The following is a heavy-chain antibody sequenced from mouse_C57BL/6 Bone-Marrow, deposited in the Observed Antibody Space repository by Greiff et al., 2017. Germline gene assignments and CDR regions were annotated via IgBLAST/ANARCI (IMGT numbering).Heavy chain of an antibody. D-gene: IGHD1-1*01. Sequence: QVQLKESGAELARPGASVKLSCKASGYTFTSYGISWVKQRTGQGLEWIGEIYPRSGNTYYNEKFKGKATLTADKSSSTAYMELRSLTSEDSAVYFCRSITTVVATDYWGQGTTLTVSS. CDR2: IYPRSGNT. CDR1: GYTFTSYG. V-gene: IGHV1-81*01. J-gene: IGHJ2*01. CDR3: RSITTVVATDY.